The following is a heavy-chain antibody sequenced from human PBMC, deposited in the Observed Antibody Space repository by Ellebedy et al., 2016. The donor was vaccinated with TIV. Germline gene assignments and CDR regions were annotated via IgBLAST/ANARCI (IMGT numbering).Heavy chain of an antibody. D-gene: IGHD3-16*01. CDR3: ASGGTDYDYVWGSHAY. V-gene: IGHV1-69*13. J-gene: IGHJ4*02. CDR2: IIPVHGPT. Sequence: SVKVSCKASGGTFSNYAISWVRQAPGQELEWMGGIIPVHGPTNYAQKFQGRVTISADEFTSTVHMDLSSLRSEDTAVYYCASGGTDYDYVWGSHAYWGQGTLVTVSS. CDR1: GGTFSNYA.